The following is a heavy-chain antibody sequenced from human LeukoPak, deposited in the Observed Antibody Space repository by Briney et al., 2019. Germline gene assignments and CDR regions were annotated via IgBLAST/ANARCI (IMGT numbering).Heavy chain of an antibody. CDR2: INSDGSST. J-gene: IGHJ6*04. Sequence: GGSLRLSCAASGFTFSSYWMHWVRQAPGKGLVWVSRINSDGSSTSYADSVKGRFTISRDNAKNTLYLQTNSLRAEDTAVYYCARGEPYYYYYGMDVWGKGTTVTVSS. D-gene: IGHD1-14*01. V-gene: IGHV3-74*01. CDR1: GFTFSSYW. CDR3: ARGEPYYYYYGMDV.